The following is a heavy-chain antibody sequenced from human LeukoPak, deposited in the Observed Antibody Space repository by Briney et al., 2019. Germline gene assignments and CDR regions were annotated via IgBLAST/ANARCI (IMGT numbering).Heavy chain of an antibody. CDR2: INHSGST. V-gene: IGHV4-34*01. J-gene: IGHJ4*02. CDR3: ARGQGSDILTGYHFDY. CDR1: GGSFSGYY. D-gene: IGHD3-9*01. Sequence: SETLSLTCAVYGGSFSGYYWSWIRQPPGKELEWIGEINHSGSTNYNPSLKSRVTISVDTSKNQFSLKLSSVTAADTAVYYCARGQGSDILTGYHFDYWGQGTLVTVSS.